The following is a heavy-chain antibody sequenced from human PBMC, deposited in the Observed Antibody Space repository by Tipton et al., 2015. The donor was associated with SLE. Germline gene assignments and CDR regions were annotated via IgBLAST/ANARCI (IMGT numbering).Heavy chain of an antibody. CDR2: IYHSGNT. J-gene: IGHJ6*02. CDR3: AGDLRADLLGGGYGMDV. Sequence: TLSLTCTVSGGSISSSSYYWGWIRQPPGKGLEWIGGIYHSGNTYYNPSLKSRVTISVDTSKNQFSLKLNSVTAADTAVYYCAGDLRADLLGGGYGMDVWGQGTTVTVSS. D-gene: IGHD3-16*01. CDR1: GGSISSSSYY. V-gene: IGHV4-39*07.